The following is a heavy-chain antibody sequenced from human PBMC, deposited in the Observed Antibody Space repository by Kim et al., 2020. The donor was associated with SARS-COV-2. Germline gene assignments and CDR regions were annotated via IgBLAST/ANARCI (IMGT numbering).Heavy chain of an antibody. J-gene: IGHJ4*02. V-gene: IGHV3-30*18. CDR1: GFTFSSYG. Sequence: GGSLRLSCAASGFTFSSYGMHWVRQAPGKGLEWVAVISYDGSNKYYAYSVKGRFTISRDNSKNTLYLQMNSLRAEDTAVYYCAKGFSSGWALGDYWGQGTLVTVSS. D-gene: IGHD6-19*01. CDR2: ISYDGSNK. CDR3: AKGFSSGWALGDY.